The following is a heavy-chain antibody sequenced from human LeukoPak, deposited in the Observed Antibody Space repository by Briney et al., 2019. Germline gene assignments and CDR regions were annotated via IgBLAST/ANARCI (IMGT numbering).Heavy chain of an antibody. CDR3: AREYDSSGSHRSYGMDV. Sequence: SETLSLTCTVSGGSISSSSYYWGWIRQPPGKGLEWIGSIYYSGSTYYNPSLKSRVTISVDTSKNQFSLKLSSVTAADTAVYYCAREYDSSGSHRSYGMDVWGQGTTVTVSS. V-gene: IGHV4-39*07. CDR2: IYYSGST. CDR1: GGSISSSSYY. J-gene: IGHJ6*02. D-gene: IGHD3-22*01.